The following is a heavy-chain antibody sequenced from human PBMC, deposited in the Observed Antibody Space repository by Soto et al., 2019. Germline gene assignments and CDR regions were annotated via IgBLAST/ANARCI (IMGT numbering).Heavy chain of an antibody. CDR3: ARRRAGLDDS. J-gene: IGHJ4*02. CDR2: ISAYSGNT. D-gene: IGHD6-19*01. Sequence: QVQLVQSGAEVKKPGASVKVSCKAPGYTFMSYGISWVRQAPGQGLEWLGWISAYSGNTNYAQKFQGRVTMTTDTYTSTAYMELRSLRSDDTAVYYCARRRAGLDDSWGQGTLVTVSS. CDR1: GYTFMSYG. V-gene: IGHV1-18*01.